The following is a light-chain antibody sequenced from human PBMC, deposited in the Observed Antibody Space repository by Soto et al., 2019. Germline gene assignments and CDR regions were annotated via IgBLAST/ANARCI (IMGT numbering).Light chain of an antibody. CDR1: QSVLYSSNNKNY. J-gene: IGKJ5*01. CDR3: MQSTQLPPT. Sequence: DISLTHSPDSLSVTRGERATITCKSSQSVLYSSNNKNYLAWYQQKPGQPPKLLIYWASTRESGVPDRFSGSGSGTDFTLEISRVETDDVGIYYCMQSTQLPPTFGQAARLEI. CDR2: WAS. V-gene: IGKV4-1*01.